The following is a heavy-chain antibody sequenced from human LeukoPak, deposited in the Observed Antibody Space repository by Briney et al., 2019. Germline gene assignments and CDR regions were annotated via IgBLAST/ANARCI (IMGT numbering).Heavy chain of an antibody. Sequence: QPGGSLRLSCAASGFPFSSSWMTWVRQAPGKGLEWVAHIKDDGTEEYYVDSVKGRFTISRDNAKNSLYLQMNSLRAEDTAVYYCARDNYYDLYYFDYWGQGTLVTVSS. CDR2: IKDDGTEE. D-gene: IGHD3-22*01. V-gene: IGHV3-7*01. J-gene: IGHJ4*02. CDR1: GFPFSSSW. CDR3: ARDNYYDLYYFDY.